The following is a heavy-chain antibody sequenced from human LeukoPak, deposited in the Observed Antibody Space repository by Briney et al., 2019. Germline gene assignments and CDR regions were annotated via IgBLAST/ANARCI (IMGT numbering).Heavy chain of an antibody. Sequence: SSETLSLTCAVSGYSISSGYFWGWIRQPPGKGLEWIGSIYHSGSTYYNPSLRSRLTISVDTSKNQFSLKLSSVTAADTAVYYCARGIYDSISESRAALATLDAFDIWGQGTMVTVSS. CDR3: ARGIYDSISESRAALATLDAFDI. CDR1: GYSISSGYF. CDR2: IYHSGST. D-gene: IGHD3-22*01. J-gene: IGHJ3*02. V-gene: IGHV4-38-2*01.